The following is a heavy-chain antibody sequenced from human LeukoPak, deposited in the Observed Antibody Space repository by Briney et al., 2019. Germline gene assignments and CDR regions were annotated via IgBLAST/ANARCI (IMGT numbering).Heavy chain of an antibody. V-gene: IGHV3-30-3*01. D-gene: IGHD1-26*01. CDR2: ISYDGSNK. Sequence: GGSLRLSCAASGFTFSSYAMSWVRQAPGKGLEWVAVISYDGSNKYYADSVKGRFTISRDNSKNTLYLQMNSLRAEDTAVYYCATPVIVGATNSFDYWGQGTLVTVSS. CDR1: GFTFSSYA. J-gene: IGHJ4*02. CDR3: ATPVIVGATNSFDY.